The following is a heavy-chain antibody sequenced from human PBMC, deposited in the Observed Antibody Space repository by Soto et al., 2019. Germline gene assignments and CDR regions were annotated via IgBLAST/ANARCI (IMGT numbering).Heavy chain of an antibody. Sequence: PGGSLRLSCAASGFTFSSYSMNWVRQAPGKGLEWVSSISSSSSYIYYADSVKGRFTISRDNAKNSLYLQMNSLRAEDTAVYYCAREPPYRSSWLYYGTDVWGQGTTVTVSS. D-gene: IGHD6-13*01. CDR1: GFTFSSYS. CDR2: ISSSSSYI. V-gene: IGHV3-21*01. J-gene: IGHJ6*02. CDR3: AREPPYRSSWLYYGTDV.